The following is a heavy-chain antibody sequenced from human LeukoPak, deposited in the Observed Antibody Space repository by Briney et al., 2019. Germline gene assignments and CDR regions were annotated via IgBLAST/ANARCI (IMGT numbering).Heavy chain of an antibody. Sequence: GESLKISCKGSGYSFTSYWIGWVRQMPGKGLEWMGIIYPGDSDTRYSPSFQGQVTISADKSISTAYLQWSSLKASDTAMYYCARLRPLPAQHTHFDYWGQGTLVTVSS. CDR1: GYSFTSYW. CDR3: ARLRPLPAQHTHFDY. D-gene: IGHD2-2*01. CDR2: IYPGDSDT. J-gene: IGHJ4*02. V-gene: IGHV5-51*01.